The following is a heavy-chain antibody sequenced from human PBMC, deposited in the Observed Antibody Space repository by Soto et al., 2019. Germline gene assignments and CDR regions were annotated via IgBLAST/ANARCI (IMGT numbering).Heavy chain of an antibody. D-gene: IGHD3-22*01. CDR3: ARDQGNDSSRYVIDY. CDR2: IWFDGSNK. CDR1: GFTFSRYG. J-gene: IGHJ4*02. Sequence: GGSLRLSCAASGFTFSRYGMHWVRQAPGKGLDWVAVIWFDGSNKYYADSVKGRFTISRDNSKNTLYLQMDSLRAEDTAVYYCARDQGNDSSRYVIDYWGRGSLVTVSS. V-gene: IGHV3-33*01.